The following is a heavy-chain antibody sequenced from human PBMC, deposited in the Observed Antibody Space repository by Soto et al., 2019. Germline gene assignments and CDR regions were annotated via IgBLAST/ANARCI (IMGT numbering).Heavy chain of an antibody. J-gene: IGHJ4*02. CDR3: AKRSFITMVRGVQEYYFDY. D-gene: IGHD3-10*01. CDR1: GFTFSNYG. Sequence: GGSLRLSCAASGFTFSNYGMNWVRQAPGKGLEWVSGISVSGGSTDYADSVKGRFTISRDNSKNTLYLQMNSLRAEDTAIYYCAKRSFITMVRGVQEYYFDYWGQGTLVTVSS. CDR2: ISVSGGST. V-gene: IGHV3-23*01.